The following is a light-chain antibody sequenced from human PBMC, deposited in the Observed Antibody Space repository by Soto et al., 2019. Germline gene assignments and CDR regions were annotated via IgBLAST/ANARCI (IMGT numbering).Light chain of an antibody. CDR1: QDINIY. J-gene: IGKJ1*01. CDR3: QQYYSYPPT. CDR2: AAS. Sequence: DIQMTQSPSSLFASVGDRVTITCQATQDINIYLNWYQQKPGKAPKLLIYAASTLQSEVPSRFSGSGSGTDFTLTISCLQSEDFATYYCQQYYSYPPTFGQGTKVDI. V-gene: IGKV1-16*01.